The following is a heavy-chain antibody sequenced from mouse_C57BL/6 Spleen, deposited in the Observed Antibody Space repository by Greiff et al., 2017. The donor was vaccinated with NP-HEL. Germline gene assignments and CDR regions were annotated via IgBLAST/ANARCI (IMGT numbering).Heavy chain of an antibody. CDR1: RFTISSYG. Sequence: EVQVVESGGGIVQPGGSLKLSCAASRFTISSYGMSSVRQTPDKRLELVATIDSNGGSTDYPDSVKRRCTISGDNAKNALYLQMRSLKSEDSAMYYCARRAIWGRCTAPTDSS. CDR2: IDSNGGST. V-gene: IGHV5-6-3*01. J-gene: IGHJ2*01. CDR3: ARRAI.